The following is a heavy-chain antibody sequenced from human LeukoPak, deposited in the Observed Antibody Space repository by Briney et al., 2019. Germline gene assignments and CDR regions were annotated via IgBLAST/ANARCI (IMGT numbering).Heavy chain of an antibody. J-gene: IGHJ4*02. V-gene: IGHV1-69*06. CDR2: IISIFGTA. Sequence: SVKVSCKASGCTFSSYAISWVRQAPGQGLEWMGGIISIFGTANYAQKFQGRVTITADKSTSTAYMELSSLRSEDTAVYYCARDGNDYGDYAIDYWGQGTLVTVSS. CDR3: ARDGNDYGDYAIDY. D-gene: IGHD4-17*01. CDR1: GCTFSSYA.